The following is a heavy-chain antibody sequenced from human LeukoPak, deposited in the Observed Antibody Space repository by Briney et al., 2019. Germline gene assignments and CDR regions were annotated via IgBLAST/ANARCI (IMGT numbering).Heavy chain of an antibody. Sequence: SVKVSCKASGFTFTSSAMQWVRQARGQRLEWIGWIVVGSGNTNYAQKLQGRATMTTDTSTSTAYMDLRSLTSDDTAVYYCARGGYYGSGSFPDYWGQGTLVTVSS. CDR1: GFTFTSSA. D-gene: IGHD3-10*01. CDR2: IVVGSGNT. J-gene: IGHJ4*02. V-gene: IGHV1-58*02. CDR3: ARGGYYGSGSFPDY.